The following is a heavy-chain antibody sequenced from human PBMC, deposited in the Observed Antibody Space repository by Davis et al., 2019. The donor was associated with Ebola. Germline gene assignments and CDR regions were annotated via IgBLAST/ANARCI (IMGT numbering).Heavy chain of an antibody. J-gene: IGHJ6*02. CDR1: GFTFSGSA. CDR3: TRPAVDYYYGMDV. CDR2: IRSKANSYAT. V-gene: IGHV3-73*01. D-gene: IGHD2-15*01. Sequence: PGGSLRLSCAASGFTFSGSAMHWVRQASGKGLEWVGRIRSKANSYATAYAASVKGRFTISRDDSKNTAYLQMNSLKTEDTAVYYCTRPAVDYYYGMDVWGQGTTVTVSS.